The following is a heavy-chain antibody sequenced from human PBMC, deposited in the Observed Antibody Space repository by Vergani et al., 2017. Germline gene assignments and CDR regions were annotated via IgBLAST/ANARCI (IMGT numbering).Heavy chain of an antibody. J-gene: IGHJ4*02. D-gene: IGHD3-10*01. CDR1: GFTFSSYG. Sequence: QVQLVESGGGVVQPGRSLRLSCAASGFTFSSYGMHWVRQAPGKGLEWVAVIWYDGSNKYYADSVKGRFTISRDNSKNTLYLQMNSLRAEDTAVYYCARDDYGSGSSPFDYWGQGTLVTVSS. CDR3: ARDDYGSGSSPFDY. V-gene: IGHV3-33*01. CDR2: IWYDGSNK.